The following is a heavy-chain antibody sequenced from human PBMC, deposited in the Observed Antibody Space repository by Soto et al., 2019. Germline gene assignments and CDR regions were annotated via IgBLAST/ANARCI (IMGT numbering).Heavy chain of an antibody. V-gene: IGHV3-33*01. CDR2: IWYDGSNK. Sequence: GGSLRLSCAASGFTFSSYGMHWIRQAPGKGLEWVAVIWYDGSNKYYADSVKGRFTISRNNSKNTLHLQMNSLRAEDTAVYYCGRGLLDFPSSIRGAYYYYGMDVWGQGTTVTVSS. CDR1: GFTFSSYG. J-gene: IGHJ6*02. CDR3: GRGLLDFPSSIRGAYYYYGMDV. D-gene: IGHD2-2*02.